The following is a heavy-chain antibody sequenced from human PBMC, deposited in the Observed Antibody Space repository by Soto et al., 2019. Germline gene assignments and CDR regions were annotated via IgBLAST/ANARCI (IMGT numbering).Heavy chain of an antibody. D-gene: IGHD2-2*01. J-gene: IGHJ4*02. CDR1: GGSVSSGSYY. CDR3: AREAAMLYYFDY. CDR2: IYYSGST. Sequence: QVQLQESGPGLVKPSETLSLTCTVSGGSVSSGSYYWSWIRQPPGKGLEWIGYIYYSGSTNYNPSLKRRVTISVDTSKNQFSLKLSSVTAADTAVYYCAREAAMLYYFDYWGQGTLVTVSS. V-gene: IGHV4-61*01.